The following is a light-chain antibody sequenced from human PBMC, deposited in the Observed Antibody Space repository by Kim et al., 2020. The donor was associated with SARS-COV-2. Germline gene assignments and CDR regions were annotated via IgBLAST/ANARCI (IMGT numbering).Light chain of an antibody. CDR1: SSDSGNNYF. CDR2: DVS. CDR3: SSHIGSSTWV. J-gene: IGLJ3*02. V-gene: IGLV2-14*04. Sequence: GPPNTRSCTGTSSDSGNNYFVSWSQQHPGKPPKLLNYDVSKRPSGVSARFSASTSGNAASLTISCLQADDDADYYCSSHIGSSTWVFGGGTQLTVL.